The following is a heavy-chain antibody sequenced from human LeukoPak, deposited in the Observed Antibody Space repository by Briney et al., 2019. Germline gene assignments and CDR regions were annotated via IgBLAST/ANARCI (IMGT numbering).Heavy chain of an antibody. CDR1: GFTVSSNY. Sequence: GGSLRLSCAASGFTVSSNYMSWVRQAPGKGLEWVSVIYSGGSTYYADSVKGRFTISRDNSKNTLYLQMNSLRAEDTAVYYCARGTQLITIFGVVITPPDYWGQGTLVTVSS. V-gene: IGHV3-66*01. CDR2: IYSGGST. D-gene: IGHD3-3*01. CDR3: ARGTQLITIFGVVITPPDY. J-gene: IGHJ4*02.